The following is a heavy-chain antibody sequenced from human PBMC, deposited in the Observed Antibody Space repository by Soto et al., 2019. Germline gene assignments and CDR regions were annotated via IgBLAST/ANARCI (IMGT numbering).Heavy chain of an antibody. D-gene: IGHD2-15*01. V-gene: IGHV1-69*06. CDR3: ARGLECRGYCLDKPTWFGP. CDR2: IIPIFGTP. CDR1: GGTFSTYT. Sequence: SVTVSCKASGGTFSTYTFSWVRQAPGQGLEWMGRIIPIFGTPYYAQKFQGRVTITADKSTSTVYMELSSLGSDDTAVYFCARGLECRGYCLDKPTWFGPWGQGTLVTVSS. J-gene: IGHJ5*02.